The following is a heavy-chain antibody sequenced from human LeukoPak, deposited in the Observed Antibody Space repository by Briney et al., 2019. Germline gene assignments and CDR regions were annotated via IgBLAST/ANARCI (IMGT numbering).Heavy chain of an antibody. CDR1: GFTVSTNY. CDR3: AKTTVYSSSWYYFDY. Sequence: GGSLRLSCAASGFTVSTNYMSWVRQAPGRGLEWVSVIYSGGSTYYADSVKGRFTISRDNSKNTLYLQMNSLRAEDTAVYYCAKTTVYSSSWYYFDYWGQGTLVTVSS. J-gene: IGHJ4*02. D-gene: IGHD6-13*01. CDR2: IYSGGST. V-gene: IGHV3-53*05.